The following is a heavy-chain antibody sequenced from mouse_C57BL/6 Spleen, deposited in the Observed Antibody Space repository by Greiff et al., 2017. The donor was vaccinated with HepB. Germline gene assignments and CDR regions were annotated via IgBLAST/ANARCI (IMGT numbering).Heavy chain of an antibody. J-gene: IGHJ2*01. V-gene: IGHV1-67*01. CDR1: GYTFTDYA. Sequence: VQGVESGPELVRPGVSVKISCKGSGYTFTDYAMHWVKQSHAKSLEWIGVISTYYGDASYNQKFKDKATMTVDKSSSTAYMELARLTSEDSAVYYCERKYYYYGSSRWDGDYWGQGTTLTVSS. CDR3: ERKYYYYGSSRWDGDY. CDR2: ISTYYGDA. D-gene: IGHD1-1*01.